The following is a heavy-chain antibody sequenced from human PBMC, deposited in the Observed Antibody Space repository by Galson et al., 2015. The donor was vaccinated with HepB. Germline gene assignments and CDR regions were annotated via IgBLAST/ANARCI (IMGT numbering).Heavy chain of an antibody. CDR2: INAGNGNT. V-gene: IGHV1-3*01. CDR3: AREAGTTSADYYYGMDV. CDR1: GYTFTSYA. Sequence: SVKVSCKASGYTFTSYAMHWARQAPGQRLEWMGWINAGNGNTKYSQKFQGRVTITRDTPASTAYMELSSLRSEDTAVYYCAREAGTTSADYYYGMDVWGQGTTVTVSS. D-gene: IGHD1-1*01. J-gene: IGHJ6*02.